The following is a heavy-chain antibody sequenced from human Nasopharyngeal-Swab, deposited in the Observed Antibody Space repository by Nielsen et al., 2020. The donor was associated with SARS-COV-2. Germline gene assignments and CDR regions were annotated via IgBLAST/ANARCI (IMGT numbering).Heavy chain of an antibody. D-gene: IGHD3-10*01. J-gene: IGHJ6*03. Sequence: WIRQRPGKGLEWIGRIYYSGSNYYNPSLKRRVTISVDTSKNQFSLKLSSVTAADTAVYYCARERGRGGIWNYYYYYMDVWGKGTTVTVSS. CDR3: ARERGRGGIWNYYYYYMDV. CDR2: IYYSGSN. V-gene: IGHV4-39*07.